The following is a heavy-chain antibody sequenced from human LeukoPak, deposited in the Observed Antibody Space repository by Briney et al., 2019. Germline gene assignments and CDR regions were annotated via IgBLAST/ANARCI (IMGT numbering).Heavy chain of an antibody. D-gene: IGHD6-19*01. CDR2: ISYDGSNK. CDR3: AKTPEQQWLAGPFDC. J-gene: IGHJ4*02. CDR1: GFTFSNYW. Sequence: PGGSLRLSCAASGFTFSNYWMHWVRQAPGKGLEWVAVISYDGSNKYYADSVKGRFTISRDNSKNTLYLQMNSLRAEDTAVYYCAKTPEQQWLAGPFDCWGQGTLVTVSS. V-gene: IGHV3-30*18.